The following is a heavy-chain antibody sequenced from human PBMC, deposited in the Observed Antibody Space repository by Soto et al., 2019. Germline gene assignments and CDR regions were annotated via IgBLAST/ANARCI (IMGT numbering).Heavy chain of an antibody. CDR3: ASLKIYCRGETCYSGYHDY. J-gene: IGHJ4*02. Sequence: DEQLVESGGDLVQPGGSLRLSCAASGLVFRTNAMSWVRQRPGQGLEWVSAIRGSGDNTYYADSVKGRFSISRDNSKNTLFLQMNSLRAEDTAMYYCASLKIYCRGETCYSGYHDYWGQGTLVTVSS. D-gene: IGHD2-15*01. CDR2: IRGSGDNT. V-gene: IGHV3-23*04. CDR1: GLVFRTNA.